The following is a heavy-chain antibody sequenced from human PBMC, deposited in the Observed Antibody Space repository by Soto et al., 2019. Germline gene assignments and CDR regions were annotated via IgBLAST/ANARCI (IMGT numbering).Heavy chain of an antibody. CDR2: INPNSGST. J-gene: IGHJ4*02. D-gene: IGHD1-26*01. CDR3: AKCSFGGSYYFPFDY. V-gene: IGHV1-46*01. CDR1: GYTFTYYY. Sequence: ASVKVSCKSSGYTFTYYYIHWVRQAPGQGLEWLGIINPNSGSTTYAQKFQGRVTMTRDTSTSTVYMELASLRVEDTAVYYCAKCSFGGSYYFPFDYWGQGTLVTVSS.